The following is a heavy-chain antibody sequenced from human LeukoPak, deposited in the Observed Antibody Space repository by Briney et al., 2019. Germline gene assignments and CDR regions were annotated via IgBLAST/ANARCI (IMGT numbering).Heavy chain of an antibody. D-gene: IGHD3-22*01. Sequence: GESLKISCKGSGYSFTSYWIGWVRPMPGKGLEWMGIIYPGDSDTRYSPSFQGQVTISADKSISTAYLQWSSLKASDTAMYYCARQQDYYDSSGYYWDYFDYWGQGTLVTVSS. CDR3: ARQQDYYDSSGYYWDYFDY. CDR2: IYPGDSDT. V-gene: IGHV5-51*01. CDR1: GYSFTSYW. J-gene: IGHJ4*02.